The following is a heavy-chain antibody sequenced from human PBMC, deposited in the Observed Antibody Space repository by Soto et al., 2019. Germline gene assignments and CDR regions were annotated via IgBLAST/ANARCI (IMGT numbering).Heavy chain of an antibody. Sequence: QVQLQESGPGLVKPSATLSLTCNVSGGFIDSFYWSWIRQPPGKGLEWIGYVDYLGSTKYNPSLESRLTISVDTLKNQFSLRLNSVTAADTATYYCARAFGSRNWFDPWGQGTLVTVSA. J-gene: IGHJ5*02. CDR2: VDYLGST. V-gene: IGHV4-59*01. CDR1: GGFIDSFY. CDR3: ARAFGSRNWFDP. D-gene: IGHD3-16*01.